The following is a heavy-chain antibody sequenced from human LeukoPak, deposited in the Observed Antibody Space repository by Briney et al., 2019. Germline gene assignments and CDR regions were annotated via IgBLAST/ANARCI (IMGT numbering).Heavy chain of an antibody. D-gene: IGHD5-12*01. Sequence: SQTLSLTCAISGDSVSSNSAAWNWIRQSPSRGLEWLGRTYYRSKWYNDYAVSVKSRITINPDTSKNQFSLQLNSVTPEDTAVYYCARESYSGYDYYYYYYGMDVWGQGTTVTVSS. CDR2: TYYRSKWYN. V-gene: IGHV6-1*01. CDR3: ARESYSGYDYYYYYYGMDV. CDR1: GDSVSSNSAA. J-gene: IGHJ6*02.